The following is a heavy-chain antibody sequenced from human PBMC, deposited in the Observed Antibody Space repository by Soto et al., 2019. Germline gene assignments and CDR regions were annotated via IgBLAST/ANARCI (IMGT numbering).Heavy chain of an antibody. J-gene: IGHJ3*02. V-gene: IGHV3-73*01. Sequence: GGSLRLSCAASGFTFSDSAVHWVRQASGRGLEWVGRIRSKANNYATTYPASVKGRFTISRDDSENTAHLQMNSLKTEDTALYYCTLAWGATDAFDMWGQGTMVTVSS. CDR3: TLAWGATDAFDM. CDR1: GFTFSDSA. CDR2: IRSKANNYAT. D-gene: IGHD3-16*01.